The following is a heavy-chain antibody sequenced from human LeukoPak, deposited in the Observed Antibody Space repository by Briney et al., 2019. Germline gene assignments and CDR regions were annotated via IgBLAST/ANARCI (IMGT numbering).Heavy chain of an antibody. CDR1: GGSISSYY. Sequence: SETLSLTCTVSGGSISSYYWSWIRQPAGKGLEWIGRIYTSGSTNYNPSLKSRVTMSVDTSKNQFSLKLSSVTAADTAVYYCARDTGYCSSTSCPDDAFDIWGQGTMVTVSS. CDR3: ARDTGYCSSTSCPDDAFDI. J-gene: IGHJ3*02. CDR2: IYTSGST. V-gene: IGHV4-4*07. D-gene: IGHD2-2*01.